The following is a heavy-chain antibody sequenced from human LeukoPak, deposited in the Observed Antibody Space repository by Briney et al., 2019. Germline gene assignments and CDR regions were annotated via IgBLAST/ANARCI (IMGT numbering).Heavy chain of an antibody. Sequence: GRSLRLSCAASGFTFDDYAMHWVRQAPGKGLEWVSGISWNSGSIGYADSVKGRFTISRDNAKNSLYLQMNSLRAEDTASYYCAKDPSLAPRYYFDYWGQGTLVTVSS. CDR3: AKDPSLAPRYYFDY. J-gene: IGHJ4*02. V-gene: IGHV3-9*01. CDR2: ISWNSGSI. CDR1: GFTFDDYA.